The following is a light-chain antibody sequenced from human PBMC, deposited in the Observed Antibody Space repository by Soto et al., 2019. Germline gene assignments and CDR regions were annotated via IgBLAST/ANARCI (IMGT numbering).Light chain of an antibody. V-gene: IGKV1-5*03. CDR2: KAS. Sequence: DIQMTQSPSTLSASVGDRVTITCRASQSISSWLAWYQQKPGKAPKLLIYKASSLQSGVPSRFSCSGSGTEFTLTISSLQPYDFATYYCQQYNSYWTFGQGTTVEIK. J-gene: IGKJ1*01. CDR3: QQYNSYWT. CDR1: QSISSW.